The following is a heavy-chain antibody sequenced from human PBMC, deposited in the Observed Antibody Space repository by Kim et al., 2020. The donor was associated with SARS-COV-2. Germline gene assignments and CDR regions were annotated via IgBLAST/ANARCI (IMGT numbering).Heavy chain of an antibody. Sequence: GGSLRLSCAASGFTFSSYSMNWVRQAPGKGLEWVSSISSSSSYIYYADSVKGRFTISRDNAKNSLYLQMNSLRAEDTAVYYCARGKVGATPKHFDYWGQGTLVTVSS. CDR3: ARGKVGATPKHFDY. D-gene: IGHD1-26*01. CDR2: ISSSSSYI. V-gene: IGHV3-21*01. CDR1: GFTFSSYS. J-gene: IGHJ4*02.